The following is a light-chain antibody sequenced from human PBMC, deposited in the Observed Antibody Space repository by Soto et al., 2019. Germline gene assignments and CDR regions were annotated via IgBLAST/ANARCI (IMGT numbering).Light chain of an antibody. CDR2: DVS. Sequence: QSALTQPASVSGSPGQSITISCSGTSSDVGRYNAVSWYQQHPGKVPQLMIYDVSIRPSGISDRFSASKSGNMASLTISGLRAEDEADYYCSSYTVSGSYVFGTGTKVTVL. V-gene: IGLV2-14*03. CDR3: SSYTVSGSYV. J-gene: IGLJ1*01. CDR1: SSDVGRYNA.